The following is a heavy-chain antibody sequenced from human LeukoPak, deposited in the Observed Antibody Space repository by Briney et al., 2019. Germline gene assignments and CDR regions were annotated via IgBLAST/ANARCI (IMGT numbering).Heavy chain of an antibody. V-gene: IGHV4-38-2*02. CDR3: ARDRGNYYQSMGIDY. Sequence: SETLSLTCTVSGGSIRSNYYWGWIRQPPGKGLEWIGSIYHSGSIYYNPSLKSRVTISVDTSKNQFSLKLSSVTAADTAVYYCARDRGNYYQSMGIDYWGQGTLVTVSS. CDR2: IYHSGSI. J-gene: IGHJ4*02. D-gene: IGHD3-22*01. CDR1: GGSIRSNYY.